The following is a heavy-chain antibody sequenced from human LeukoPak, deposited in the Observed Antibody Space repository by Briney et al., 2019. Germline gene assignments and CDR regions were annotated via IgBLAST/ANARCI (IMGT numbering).Heavy chain of an antibody. CDR2: MNPNSGNT. J-gene: IGHJ6*03. Sequence: GASVKVSCKASGYTFTSYDINWVRQATGQGLEWMGWMNPNSGNTGYAQKFQGRVTITTDESTSTAYMELSSLRSEDTAVYYCAREDRGYSSSWHGAGDYYYYYMDVWGKGTTVTVSS. CDR1: GYTFTSYD. CDR3: AREDRGYSSSWHGAGDYYYYYMDV. D-gene: IGHD6-13*01. V-gene: IGHV1-8*01.